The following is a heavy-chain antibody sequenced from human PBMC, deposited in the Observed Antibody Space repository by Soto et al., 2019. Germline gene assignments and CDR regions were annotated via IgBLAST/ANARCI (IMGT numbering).Heavy chain of an antibody. CDR1: GYSFTSYW. D-gene: IGHD3-10*01. CDR2: IDPSDSYT. Sequence: GESLKISCKGSGYSFTSYWISWVRQMPGKGLEWMGRIDPSDSYTNYSPSFQGHVTISADKSISTAYLQWSSLKASDTAMYYCARQGDSSTADSGSPYYYYGMDVWGQGTTVTVSS. V-gene: IGHV5-10-1*01. J-gene: IGHJ6*02. CDR3: ARQGDSSTADSGSPYYYYGMDV.